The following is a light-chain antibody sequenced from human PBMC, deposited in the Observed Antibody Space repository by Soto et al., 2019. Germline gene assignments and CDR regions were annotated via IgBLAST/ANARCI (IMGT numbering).Light chain of an antibody. V-gene: IGKV1-5*03. J-gene: IGKJ1*01. Sequence: DIQMTQSPSTLSASVGDRVTITCRTSQTINTWLAWYQQKPGEAPKLLIYKASSLESGVPSRFSGSGSGTEFTLTISSLQPDDFVTYYCQQYHNYWTFGQGTKVEIK. CDR3: QQYHNYWT. CDR1: QTINTW. CDR2: KAS.